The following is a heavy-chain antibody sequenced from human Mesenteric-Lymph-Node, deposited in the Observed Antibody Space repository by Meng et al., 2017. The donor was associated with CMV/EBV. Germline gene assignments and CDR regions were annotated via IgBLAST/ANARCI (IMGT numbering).Heavy chain of an antibody. Sequence: ASGGTFSNYAFSWVRQAPGQGLEWMGGIIPIFATPNYEQKFQGRVTITADESTSTTYMELSSLKSEDTAIYYCAREGARGPKNPFDYWGQGTLVTVSS. CDR1: GGTFSNYA. CDR3: AREGARGPKNPFDY. D-gene: IGHD2-15*01. CDR2: IIPIFATP. V-gene: IGHV1-69*01. J-gene: IGHJ4*02.